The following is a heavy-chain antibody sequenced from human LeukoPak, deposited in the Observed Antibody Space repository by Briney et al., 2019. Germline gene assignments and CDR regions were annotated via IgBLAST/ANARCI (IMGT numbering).Heavy chain of an antibody. CDR1: GFTFSSYA. Sequence: GGSLRLSCAASGFTFSSYAMSWVRQAPGKGLEWVSAISGGGSSRYYADSVKGRFTISRDNSKNTLLLQMNSLRAEDTAVYNCAKHAAYWYFDLWGRGTLVTVSS. CDR2: ISGGGSSR. V-gene: IGHV3-23*01. J-gene: IGHJ2*01. CDR3: AKHAAYWYFDL. D-gene: IGHD2-15*01.